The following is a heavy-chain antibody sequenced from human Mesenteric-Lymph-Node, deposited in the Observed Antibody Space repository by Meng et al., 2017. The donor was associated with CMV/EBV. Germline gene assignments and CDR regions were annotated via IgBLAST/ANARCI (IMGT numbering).Heavy chain of an antibody. CDR1: GGSISSSTYY. CDR2: FYYSGST. D-gene: IGHD6-13*01. Sequence: SETLSLTCTVSGGSISSSTYYWGWIRQPPVKGLEWIGDFYYSGSTYYNPSFKSRLTISLDTSKNQFSLKLSSVTAADTAVYYCASRTRSNFDYWGQGTLVTVSS. V-gene: IGHV4-39*07. J-gene: IGHJ4*02. CDR3: ASRTRSNFDY.